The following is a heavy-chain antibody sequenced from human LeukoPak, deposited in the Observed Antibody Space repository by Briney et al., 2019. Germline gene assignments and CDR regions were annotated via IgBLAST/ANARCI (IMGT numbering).Heavy chain of an antibody. Sequence: GRSLRLSCAASGFTFDNYAMNWVRQVPGKGLEWISLISWNSGTIGYADSVKGRFTISRDNAKNTLYLQMNSLRAEDTAVYYCARVPYCSSSSCYSWFDPWGQGTLVTVSS. D-gene: IGHD2-2*01. J-gene: IGHJ5*02. CDR3: ARVPYCSSSSCYSWFDP. CDR2: ISWNSGTI. CDR1: GFTFDNYA. V-gene: IGHV3-9*01.